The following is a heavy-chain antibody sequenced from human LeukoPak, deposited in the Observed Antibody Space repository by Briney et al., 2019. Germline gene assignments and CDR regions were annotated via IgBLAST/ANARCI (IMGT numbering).Heavy chain of an antibody. CDR1: GYTFTGYN. V-gene: IGHV1-2*02. Sequence: ASVKVSCKASGYTFTGYNMHWVRQVPGQELEWMGWINPNSGDTNYAQNFQGRVTMTRDTSISTAYMELNRLRPDDTAVYYCAIVGEALDYWGQGTLVTVSS. D-gene: IGHD4-17*01. CDR3: AIVGEALDY. J-gene: IGHJ4*02. CDR2: INPNSGDT.